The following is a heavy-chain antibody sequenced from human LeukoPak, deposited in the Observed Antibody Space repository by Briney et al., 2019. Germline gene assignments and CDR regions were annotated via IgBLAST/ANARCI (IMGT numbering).Heavy chain of an antibody. J-gene: IGHJ4*02. CDR3: ARADTAMVTPLDY. CDR2: IYYCGST. CDR1: GGSISSYY. D-gene: IGHD5-18*01. Sequence: SETLSLTCTVSGGSISSYYWSWIRQPPGKGLEWIGYIYYCGSTNYNPSLKSRVTISVDTSKNQFSLKLSSVTAADTAVYYCARADTAMVTPLDYWGQGTLVTVSS. V-gene: IGHV4-59*01.